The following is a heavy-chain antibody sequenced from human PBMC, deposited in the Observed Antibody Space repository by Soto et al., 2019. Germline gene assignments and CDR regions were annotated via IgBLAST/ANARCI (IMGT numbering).Heavy chain of an antibody. CDR2: IYHSGST. CDR3: ARVPGP. CDR1: GGSISSGGYS. V-gene: IGHV4-30-2*01. D-gene: IGHD3-10*01. Sequence: PSETLSLTCAVSGGSISSGGYSWSWIRQPPGKGLEWIGYIYHSGSTYCNSSLKSRVTISVDRSKNQFSLKLSSVTAADTAVYYCARVPGPWGQGTLVTVSX. J-gene: IGHJ5*02.